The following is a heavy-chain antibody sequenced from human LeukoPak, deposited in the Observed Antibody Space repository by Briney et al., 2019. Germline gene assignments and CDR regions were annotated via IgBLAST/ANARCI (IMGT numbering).Heavy chain of an antibody. J-gene: IGHJ3*02. V-gene: IGHV3-21*04. CDR3: ARVYSFPHSIAAAGTDAFDI. Sequence: GGSLRLSCAASGFTFSSYSMNWVRQAPGKGLEWVSSISSSSSYIYYADSVKGRFTISRDNAKNSLYLQMNSLRAEDTAVYYCARVYSFPHSIAAAGTDAFDIWGQGTMVTVSS. CDR2: ISSSSSYI. D-gene: IGHD6-13*01. CDR1: GFTFSSYS.